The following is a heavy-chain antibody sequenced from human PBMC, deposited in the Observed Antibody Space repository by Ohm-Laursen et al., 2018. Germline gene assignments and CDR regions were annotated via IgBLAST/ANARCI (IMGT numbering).Heavy chain of an antibody. V-gene: IGHV2-70*11. CDR1: GFSLSTRGVC. D-gene: IGHD3-22*01. CDR2: IDWDGDT. J-gene: IGHJ3*02. Sequence: TQTLTLTCTFSGFSLSTRGVCVTWIRQPPGKALEWLARIDWDGDTYYSTSLKTRLTISKETSKNQVVLTMTNMDPVDTATYYCARTYFYDSSVGASDMWGQGTMVTVSS. CDR3: ARTYFYDSSVGASDM.